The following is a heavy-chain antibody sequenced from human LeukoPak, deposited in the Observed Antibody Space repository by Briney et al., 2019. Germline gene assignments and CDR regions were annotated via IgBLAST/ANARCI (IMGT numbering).Heavy chain of an antibody. Sequence: ASVKVSCKASGGTFSSYAISWVRQAPGQGREWMGRIIPIFGTANYAQKFQGRVTITTDESTSTAYMELSSLRSEDTAVYYCASSSITIFGVVIYGGFDYWGQGTLVTVSS. CDR3: ASSSITIFGVVIYGGFDY. CDR1: GGTFSSYA. CDR2: IIPIFGTA. J-gene: IGHJ4*02. D-gene: IGHD3-3*01. V-gene: IGHV1-69*05.